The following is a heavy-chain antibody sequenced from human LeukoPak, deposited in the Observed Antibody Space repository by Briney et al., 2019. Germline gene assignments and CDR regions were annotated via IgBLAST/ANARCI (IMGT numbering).Heavy chain of an antibody. CDR2: ISGSGGST. V-gene: IGHV3-23*01. CDR3: AKDGGDIVVVPAAIRAYYFDC. D-gene: IGHD2-2*02. CDR1: GFTFSSYA. J-gene: IGHJ4*02. Sequence: GGSLRLSCAASGFTFSSYAMSWVRQAPGKGLEWVSAISGSGGSTYYADSVKGRFTISRDNSKNTLYLQMNSLRAEDTAVYYCAKDGGDIVVVPAAIRAYYFDCWGQGTLVTVSS.